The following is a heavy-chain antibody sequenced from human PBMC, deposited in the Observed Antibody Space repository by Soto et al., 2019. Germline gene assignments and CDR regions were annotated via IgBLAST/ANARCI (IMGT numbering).Heavy chain of an antibody. J-gene: IGHJ5*02. CDR3: ARRFGVVISVWFDP. CDR2: IYYSGST. D-gene: IGHD3-3*01. Sequence: SETLSLTCTVSGGSISSSSYYWGWIRQPPGKGLEWIGSIYYSGSTYYNPSLKSRVTISVDTSKNQFSLKLSSVTAADTAVYYCARRFGVVISVWFDPWGQGTLVTVSS. V-gene: IGHV4-39*01. CDR1: GGSISSSSYY.